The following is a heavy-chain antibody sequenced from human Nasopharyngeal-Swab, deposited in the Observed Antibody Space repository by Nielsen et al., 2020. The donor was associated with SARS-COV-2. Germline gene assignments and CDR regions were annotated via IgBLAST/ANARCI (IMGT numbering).Heavy chain of an antibody. Sequence: SETLSLACTVSGGSVSSGSYYWSWIRQPPGKGLEWIGYMYYSGSTNYNPSLKNRVTISVDTSKNQFSLRLSSVTAADTAVYYCARDIGAAALAPWRGYYGMDVWGQGTTVTVSS. CDR3: ARDIGAAALAPWRGYYGMDV. CDR2: MYYSGST. CDR1: GGSVSSGSYY. D-gene: IGHD3-10*01. V-gene: IGHV4-61*01. J-gene: IGHJ6*02.